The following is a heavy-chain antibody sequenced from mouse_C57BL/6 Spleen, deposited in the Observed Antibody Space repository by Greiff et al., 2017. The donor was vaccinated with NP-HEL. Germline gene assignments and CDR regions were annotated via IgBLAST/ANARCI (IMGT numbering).Heavy chain of an antibody. J-gene: IGHJ4*01. Sequence: EVQLQQSGPGLVKPSQSLSLTCSVTGYSITSGYYWNWIRQFPGNKLEWMGYISYDGSNNYNPSLKNRISITRDTSKNQFFLKLNSVTTEDTATYYCARGGGYYGSSLPMDYWGQGTSVTVSS. V-gene: IGHV3-6*01. CDR2: ISYDGSN. D-gene: IGHD1-1*01. CDR3: ARGGGYYGSSLPMDY. CDR1: GYSITSGYY.